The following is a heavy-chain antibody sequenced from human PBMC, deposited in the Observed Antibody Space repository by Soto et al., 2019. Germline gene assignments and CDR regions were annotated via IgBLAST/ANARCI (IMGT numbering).Heavy chain of an antibody. Sequence: EVQLLESGGGLVQPGGSLRLSCTASGFTFSSYAMNWVRQAPGKGLEWVSVISGSGGSTYYADSVKGRFTISRDNSKKTLYLQMNSLRAEDTAVYYCASRTSGWYFDSWGQGTLVTVSS. CDR1: GFTFSSYA. J-gene: IGHJ4*02. V-gene: IGHV3-23*01. CDR2: ISGSGGST. D-gene: IGHD6-19*01. CDR3: ASRTSGWYFDS.